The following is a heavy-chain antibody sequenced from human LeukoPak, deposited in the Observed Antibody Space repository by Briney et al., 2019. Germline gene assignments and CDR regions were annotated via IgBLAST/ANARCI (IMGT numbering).Heavy chain of an antibody. CDR1: GYSFTSYW. D-gene: IGHD1-20*01. V-gene: IGHV5-51*01. Sequence: PGESLKISCKGFGYSFTSYWIGWVRQMPQKRLEWMGIIYPGDSDTRYSPSFQGQVTISADKSISTAYLQWSSLKAADTAMYYCARHASITGKEFDYWGQGTLVTVSS. J-gene: IGHJ4*02. CDR3: ARHASITGKEFDY. CDR2: IYPGDSDT.